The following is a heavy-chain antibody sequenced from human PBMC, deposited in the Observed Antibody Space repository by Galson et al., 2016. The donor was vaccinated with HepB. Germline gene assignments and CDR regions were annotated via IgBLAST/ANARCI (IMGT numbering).Heavy chain of an antibody. CDR3: ARDRDSSSYYSLDY. Sequence: SETLSLTCTVSGGSISSYYWSWIRQPPGKGLEWIGYIYYSGRTNYNPSLKSRVTISVDTSKNQFYLKLRFVTAADTALYYCARDRDSSSYYSLDYWGQGTLVTVSS. V-gene: IGHV4-59*01. J-gene: IGHJ4*02. CDR2: IYYSGRT. D-gene: IGHD3-22*01. CDR1: GGSISSYY.